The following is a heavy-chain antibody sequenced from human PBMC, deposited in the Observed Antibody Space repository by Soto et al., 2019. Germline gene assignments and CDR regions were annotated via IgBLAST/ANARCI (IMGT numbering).Heavy chain of an antibody. J-gene: IGHJ5*02. Sequence: ASVKVSCKASGYTFTGYYMHWVRQAPGQGLEWMGWINPNSGGTNYAQKFQGRVTMTRDTSISTAYMELSRLRSDDTAVYYCAARSGYSYGYWFDPWGQGPLVTVSS. V-gene: IGHV1-2*02. CDR2: INPNSGGT. D-gene: IGHD5-18*01. CDR1: GYTFTGYY. CDR3: AARSGYSYGYWFDP.